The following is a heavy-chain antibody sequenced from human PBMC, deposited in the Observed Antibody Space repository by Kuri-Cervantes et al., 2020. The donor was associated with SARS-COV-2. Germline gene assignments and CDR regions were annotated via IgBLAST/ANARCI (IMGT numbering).Heavy chain of an antibody. Sequence: SQTLALTCAVSGRTISSGGYSWSWIRQPPGKGLEWIGYIYHSGSTYYNPSLKSRVTISVDRSKNQFSLKLSYVTAADTAVYYCASSPAAADGTYYYYYYGMDVWGQGTTVTVSS. J-gene: IGHJ6*02. D-gene: IGHD2-2*01. CDR1: GRTISSGGYS. CDR2: IYHSGST. CDR3: ASSPAAADGTYYYYYYGMDV. V-gene: IGHV4-30-2*01.